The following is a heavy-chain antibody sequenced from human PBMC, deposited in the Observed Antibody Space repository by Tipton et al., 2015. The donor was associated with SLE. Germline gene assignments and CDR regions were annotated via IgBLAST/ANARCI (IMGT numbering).Heavy chain of an antibody. CDR2: IYTRGST. V-gene: IGHV4-4*07. CDR1: GGSISSYY. J-gene: IGHJ3*02. Sequence: TLSLTCTVSGGSISSYYWSWIRQPAGKGLEWIGRIYTRGSTNYNPSLKSRVTMSVDTSKNQFSLKLSSVTAADTAVYYCARRLVGPRKAFDIWGQGTMVTVSS. CDR3: ARRLVGPRKAFDI. D-gene: IGHD6-25*01.